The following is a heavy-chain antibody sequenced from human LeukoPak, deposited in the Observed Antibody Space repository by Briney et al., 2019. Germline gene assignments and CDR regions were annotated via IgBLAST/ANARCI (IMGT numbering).Heavy chain of an antibody. CDR1: GGSISSGDYY. D-gene: IGHD3-9*01. CDR3: ARENYDILTGYSKNYYYYGMDV. J-gene: IGHJ6*02. V-gene: IGHV4-30-4*01. Sequence: SETLSLTCTVSGGSISSGDYYWSWIRQPPGKGLEWIGYIYYSGSTYYNPSLKSRVTISVDTSKNQFSLKLSSATAADTAVYYCARENYDILTGYSKNYYYYGMDVWGQGTTVTVSS. CDR2: IYYSGST.